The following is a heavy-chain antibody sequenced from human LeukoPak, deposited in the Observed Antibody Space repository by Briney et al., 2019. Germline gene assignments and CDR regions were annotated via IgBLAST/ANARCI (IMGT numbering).Heavy chain of an antibody. J-gene: IGHJ4*02. D-gene: IGHD6-13*01. V-gene: IGHV3-11*04. CDR3: ASEFAAAGDYFDY. Sequence: SGGSLRLSCAASGFTFSDYYMSWIRQAPGKGLEWVSYISSSGSTIYYADSVKGRFTISRDNAKNSLYLQMNSLRAEDTAVYYCASEFAAAGDYFDYWGQGTLVTVSS. CDR1: GFTFSDYY. CDR2: ISSSGSTI.